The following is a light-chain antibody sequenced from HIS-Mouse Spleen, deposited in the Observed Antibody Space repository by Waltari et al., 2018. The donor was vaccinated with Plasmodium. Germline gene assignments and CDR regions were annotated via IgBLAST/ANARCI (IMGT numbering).Light chain of an antibody. CDR3: QQYYSYLLT. V-gene: IGKV1-8*01. Sequence: ANRMTKSPSSFPACKGDRVTITCRASQGISSYLAWYQQKPGKAPKLLIYAASTLQSGVPSRFSGSGSGTDFTLSISCLQSEDFATYYCQQYYSYLLTFGGGTKVEIK. J-gene: IGKJ4*01. CDR2: AAS. CDR1: QGISSY.